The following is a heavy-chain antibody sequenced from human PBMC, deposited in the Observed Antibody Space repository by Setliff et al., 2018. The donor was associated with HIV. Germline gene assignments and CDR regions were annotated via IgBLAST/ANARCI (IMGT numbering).Heavy chain of an antibody. CDR3: ARQMPIPGIAITPVDY. J-gene: IGHJ4*02. Sequence: TSETLSLTCTVSGDSIRGYYWSWIRQPPGKGLEWMGYVFYTGFAAYNPSLKSRLTISVDTSKSQFSLTLTSVTAADTAVYYCARQMPIPGIAITPVDYWGQGALVTSPQ. CDR1: GDSIRGYY. V-gene: IGHV4-59*08. CDR2: VFYTGFA. D-gene: IGHD5-12*01.